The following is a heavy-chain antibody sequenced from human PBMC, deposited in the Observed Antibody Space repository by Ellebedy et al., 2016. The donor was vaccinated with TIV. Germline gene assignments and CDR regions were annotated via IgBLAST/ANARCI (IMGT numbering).Heavy chain of an antibody. D-gene: IGHD4-17*01. CDR2: IYYSGST. CDR3: ARRNDYGDYINWFDP. V-gene: IGHV4-39*01. Sequence: MPSETLSLTCTVSGGSISSSSYYWGWIRQPPGKGLEWNGTIYYSGSTYYNPSLKSRVTISLDTSKNQFSLKLSSVTAADTAVYYCARRNDYGDYINWFDPWGQGTLVTVSS. CDR1: GGSISSSSYY. J-gene: IGHJ5*02.